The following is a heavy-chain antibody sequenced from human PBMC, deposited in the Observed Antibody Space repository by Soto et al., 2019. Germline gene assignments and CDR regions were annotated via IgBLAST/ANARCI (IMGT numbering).Heavy chain of an antibody. CDR2: IYYSGST. D-gene: IGHD4-17*01. V-gene: IGHV4-59*08. J-gene: IGHJ4*02. CDR3: ARHADYGDYAFDS. CDR1: GGSISSYY. Sequence: QVQLQESGPGLVKPSETLSLTCTVSGGSISSYYWSWIRQPPGKGLEWIGYIYYSGSTNYNPSLTSRFTTSVDTSKNQFSLKLSSVTAADPAVYYCARHADYGDYAFDSWGQGTLVTVSS.